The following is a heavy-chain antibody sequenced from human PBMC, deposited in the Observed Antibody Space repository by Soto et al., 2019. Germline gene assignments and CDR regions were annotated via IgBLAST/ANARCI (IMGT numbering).Heavy chain of an antibody. Sequence: GGSLRLSCAASGFTFSSYGMHWVRQAPGKGLEWVAVIWYDGSNKYYADSVKGRFTISRDNSKNTLYLQMNSLRAEDTAVYYCARDRKRPSSSLDYWGQGTLVTVSS. CDR1: GFTFSSYG. CDR3: ARDRKRPSSSLDY. J-gene: IGHJ4*02. D-gene: IGHD6-6*01. V-gene: IGHV3-33*01. CDR2: IWYDGSNK.